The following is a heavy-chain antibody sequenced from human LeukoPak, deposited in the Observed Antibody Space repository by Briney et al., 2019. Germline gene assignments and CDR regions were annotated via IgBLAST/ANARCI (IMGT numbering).Heavy chain of an antibody. CDR1: GFTFSSYA. V-gene: IGHV3-23*01. D-gene: IGHD5-18*01. CDR3: AKAPKRIQLWLLDY. Sequence: GGSLRLSCAASGFTFSSYAMSRVRQAPGKGLEWVSAISGSGGSTYYADSVKGRFTISRDNSKNTLYLQMNSLRAEDTAVYYCAKAPKRIQLWLLDYWGQGTLVTVSS. CDR2: ISGSGGST. J-gene: IGHJ4*02.